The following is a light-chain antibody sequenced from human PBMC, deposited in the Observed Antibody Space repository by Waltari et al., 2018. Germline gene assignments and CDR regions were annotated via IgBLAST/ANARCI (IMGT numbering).Light chain of an antibody. J-gene: IGKJ2*01. V-gene: IGKV1-5*03. CDR3: QHYDNYPVA. CDR1: QSISIW. CDR2: KSS. Sequence: DIQMTQSPSTLSASVGDRVSITCRARQSISIWLAWYQQRSGKAPKLLISKSSSLESGVPSRFSGSGSVTEFTLTITNLHPDDFATYYCQHYDNYPVAFGQGTKLEIK.